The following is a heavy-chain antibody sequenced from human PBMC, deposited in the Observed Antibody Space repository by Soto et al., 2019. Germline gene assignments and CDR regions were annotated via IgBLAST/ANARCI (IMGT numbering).Heavy chain of an antibody. J-gene: IGHJ5*02. D-gene: IGHD3-3*01. CDR3: ARGQRFSDWFDP. Sequence: KSSETLSLTCTVSGGSISSYYWSWIRQPPGKGLEWIGYIYYSGSTNYNPSLKSRVTMSLDTSKNQFSLRLESVTAADTAVYYCARGQRFSDWFDPWGQGTLVTVSS. CDR1: GGSISSYY. V-gene: IGHV4-59*12. CDR2: IYYSGST.